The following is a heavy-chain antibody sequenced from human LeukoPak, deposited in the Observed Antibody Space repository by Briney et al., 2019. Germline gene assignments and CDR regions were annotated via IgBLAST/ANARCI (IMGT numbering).Heavy chain of an antibody. CDR3: AKIVLMVYAPTRDFDY. J-gene: IGHJ4*02. CDR1: GYTFTSYG. CDR2: ISAYNGNT. Sequence: ASVKVSCKASGYTFTSYGISWVRQAPGQGLEWMGWISAYNGNTNYAQKLQGRVTMTTDTSTSTAYMELRSLRAEDTAVYYCAKIVLMVYAPTRDFDYWGQGTLVTVSS. D-gene: IGHD2-8*01. V-gene: IGHV1-18*01.